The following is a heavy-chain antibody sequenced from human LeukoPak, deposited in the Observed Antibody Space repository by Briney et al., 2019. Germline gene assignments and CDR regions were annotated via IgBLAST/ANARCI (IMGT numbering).Heavy chain of an antibody. CDR3: ANTEYQRLGTDY. V-gene: IGHV3-11*04. Sequence: GSLRLSCAASGFTFSDYYMSWLRQAPGMGLEWVSYVSSDSSHIYYADSVKGRFTISRDNAKNSLYLQMNSLRTEDTAVYYCANTEYQRLGTDYWGQGTLVTVSS. D-gene: IGHD2-2*01. CDR2: VSSDSSHI. J-gene: IGHJ4*02. CDR1: GFTFSDYY.